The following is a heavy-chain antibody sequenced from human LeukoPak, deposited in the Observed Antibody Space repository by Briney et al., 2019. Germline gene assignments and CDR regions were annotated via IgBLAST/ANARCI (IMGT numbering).Heavy chain of an antibody. CDR1: GFTFSSYS. D-gene: IGHD5-18*01. CDR2: ISSSSSYI. J-gene: IGHJ5*02. CDR3: ARDRGYSYGKNWFDP. V-gene: IGHV3-21*01. Sequence: SLRLSXAASGFTFSSYSMSWVRQAPGKGLEWVSSISSSSSYIYYADSVKGRFTISRDNAKNSLYLQMNSLRAEDTAVYYCARDRGYSYGKNWFDPWGQGTLVTVSS.